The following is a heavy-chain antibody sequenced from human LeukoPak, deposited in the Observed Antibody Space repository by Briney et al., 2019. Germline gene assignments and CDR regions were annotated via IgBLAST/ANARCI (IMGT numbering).Heavy chain of an antibody. D-gene: IGHD5-12*01. CDR3: ARVRGYSGYDFEY. CDR2: IYYSGST. J-gene: IGHJ4*02. V-gene: IGHV4-59*12. CDR1: DDSIYDYY. Sequence: SETLSLTCTISDDSIYDYYWSWLRQPPGQGLEWIGYIYYSGSTNYNPSLESRVTISVDTSKNQFSLKLSSVTAADTAVYYCARVRGYSGYDFEYWGQGTLVTVSS.